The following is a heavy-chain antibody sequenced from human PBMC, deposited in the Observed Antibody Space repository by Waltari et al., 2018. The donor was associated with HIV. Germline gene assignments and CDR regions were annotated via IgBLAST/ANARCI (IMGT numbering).Heavy chain of an antibody. CDR2: TNHRGST. Sequence: QVQVQQWGAGLLTSSETLSLTCAVHVGSFCASYRTWSRPPPGKGLEWIGETNHRGSTNYNPSLKSRVSISVDTSENQFFLRLTSVTAADTAVYYCVSGSFVAVVAATPDYWGQGTLVTVSS. CDR3: VSGSFVAVVAATPDY. D-gene: IGHD2-15*01. V-gene: IGHV4-34*01. CDR1: VGSFCASY. J-gene: IGHJ4*02.